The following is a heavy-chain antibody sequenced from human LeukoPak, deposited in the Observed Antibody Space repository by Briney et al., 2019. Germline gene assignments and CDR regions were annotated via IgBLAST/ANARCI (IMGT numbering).Heavy chain of an antibody. CDR3: AGRIAARPINNWFDP. Sequence: SGTLSLTCTVSGGSLSRMTYYWGWIRQPPGKGLEWIGSIYYSGSTYHNPSLKSRVTISVDTSKNQFSLKLSSVTAADTAVYYCAGRIAARPINNWFDPWGQGILVTVSS. J-gene: IGHJ5*02. CDR1: GGSLSRMTYY. D-gene: IGHD6-6*01. V-gene: IGHV4-39*01. CDR2: IYYSGST.